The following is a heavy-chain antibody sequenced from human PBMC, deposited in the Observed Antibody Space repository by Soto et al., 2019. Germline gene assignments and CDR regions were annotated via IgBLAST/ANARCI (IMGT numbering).Heavy chain of an antibody. CDR2: INSDGSRT. Sequence: GGSLRLSCAASGFTFSSYWMHWVRQAPGKGLVWVSRINSDGSRTSYADSAKGRFTISRDNAKNTVYLQMNSLRAEDTAGYYCARGDGDYYDGNGYLGRHWGQGP. CDR3: ARGDGDYYDGNGYLGRH. V-gene: IGHV3-74*01. J-gene: IGHJ4*02. D-gene: IGHD3-22*01. CDR1: GFTFSSYW.